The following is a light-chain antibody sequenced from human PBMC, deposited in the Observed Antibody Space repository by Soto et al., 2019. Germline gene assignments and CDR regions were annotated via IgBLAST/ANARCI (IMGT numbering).Light chain of an antibody. CDR2: GAS. CDR3: LQYNNYPPYT. Sequence: EIVMTQSPATLSVSPGERATLSCRASQSVSSNLAWYQQKPGQAPRLLIYGASTRATGVPARFSGSRSGTEFTLTFSSLQSEDFAVYYCLQYNNYPPYTFGQGTKLEIK. V-gene: IGKV3-15*01. CDR1: QSVSSN. J-gene: IGKJ2*01.